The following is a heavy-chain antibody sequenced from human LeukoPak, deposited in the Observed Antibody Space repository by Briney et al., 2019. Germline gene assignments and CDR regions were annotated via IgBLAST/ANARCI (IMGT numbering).Heavy chain of an antibody. CDR2: INPNTGGT. CDR1: GYIFTGYY. V-gene: IGHV1-2*02. Sequence: GASVTVSCKTSGYIFTGYYMHWVRQGPGQGLEWMGWINPNTGGTNYGQNFQGRVTITRDTSISTAYMELSRLTSDDTAVYYCARDIVTTITGEYWGQGTLVTVSP. CDR3: ARDIVTTITGEY. D-gene: IGHD5-12*01. J-gene: IGHJ4*02.